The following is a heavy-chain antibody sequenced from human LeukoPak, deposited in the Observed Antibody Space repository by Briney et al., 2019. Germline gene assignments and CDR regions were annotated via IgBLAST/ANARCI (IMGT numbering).Heavy chain of an antibody. CDR3: ARGHVYYYDSSGYYGY. CDR1: GYTFTSYG. V-gene: IGHV1-18*01. J-gene: IGHJ4*02. Sequence: ASVKVSCKASGYTFTSYGISWVRQAPGQGLEWMGWISAYNGNTNYAQKLQGRVTMTTDTSTSTAYMELRSLRSDDTAVYHCARGHVYYYDSSGYYGYWGQGTLVTVSS. CDR2: ISAYNGNT. D-gene: IGHD3-22*01.